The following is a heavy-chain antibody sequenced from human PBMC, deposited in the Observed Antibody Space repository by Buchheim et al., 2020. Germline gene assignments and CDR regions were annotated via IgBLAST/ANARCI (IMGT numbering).Heavy chain of an antibody. V-gene: IGHV3-20*01. CDR1: GFTFDDYG. J-gene: IGHJ5*01. Sequence: EVQLVESGGGVVRPGGSLRLSCAASGFTFDDYGMSWVRQAPGRGLEWVSGINWNGGSPGYADSVKGRFTLSRDNAKNSLYLQMNSLRAEDTALYHCARDLEGQYRGSYGWFDPWGQGTL. D-gene: IGHD1-26*01. CDR3: ARDLEGQYRGSYGWFDP. CDR2: INWNGGSP.